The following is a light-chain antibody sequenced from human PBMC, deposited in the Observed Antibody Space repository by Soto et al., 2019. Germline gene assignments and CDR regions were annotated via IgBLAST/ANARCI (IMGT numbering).Light chain of an antibody. Sequence: EIPMTKSPSTLSASVGDRVTITCRASQSISSWLAWYQQKPGKAPKLLIYDASNLNRGVPSRFSGSGTGTEFSLTISSLQPDDVASYYCQQYNTYSTFGQGTKLEIK. V-gene: IGKV1-5*01. CDR3: QQYNTYST. CDR2: DAS. J-gene: IGKJ2*01. CDR1: QSISSW.